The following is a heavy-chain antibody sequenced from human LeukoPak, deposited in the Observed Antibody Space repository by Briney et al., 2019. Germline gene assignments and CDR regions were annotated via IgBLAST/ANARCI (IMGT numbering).Heavy chain of an antibody. CDR2: ISGSGGST. J-gene: IGHJ4*02. CDR3: AKDSSGWYFFDY. CDR1: GFTLSSYA. V-gene: IGHV3-23*01. Sequence: GGSLRLSCAASGFTLSSYAMSWVRQAPGKGLEWVSAISGSGGSTYYADSVKGRFTISRDNSKNTLYLQMNSLRAEDTAVYYCAKDSSGWYFFDYWGQGTLVTVSS. D-gene: IGHD6-19*01.